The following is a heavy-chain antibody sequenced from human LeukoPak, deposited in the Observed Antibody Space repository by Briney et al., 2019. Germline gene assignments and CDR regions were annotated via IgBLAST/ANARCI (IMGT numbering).Heavy chain of an antibody. J-gene: IGHJ4*02. D-gene: IGHD3-9*01. V-gene: IGHV4-4*07. CDR2: IYTTGIT. Sequence: SETLSLTCTVSGASISSYYWGGIRQAAGKGPEWIGSIYTTGITNFNPSLRSRVMMSVDRSKNQFSLKLTSVTAADTAVYYCARDSPYDSLTDYYPAHFDFWGQGILVTVSS. CDR3: ARDSPYDSLTDYYPAHFDF. CDR1: GASISSYY.